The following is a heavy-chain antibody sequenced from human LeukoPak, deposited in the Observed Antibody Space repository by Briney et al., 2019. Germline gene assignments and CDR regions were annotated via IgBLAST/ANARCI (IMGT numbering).Heavy chain of an antibody. Sequence: GGSLRLSCAASGFTFSSSAMSWVRQVPGKGLEWVSVIYSGGSTYYADSLKGRFTISRDNAKSSLYLQINSLRAEDTAVYYCARSADSSGYFREIPLYYFDYWGQGTLVTVSS. CDR1: GFTFSSSA. V-gene: IGHV3-23*03. CDR3: ARSADSSGYFREIPLYYFDY. J-gene: IGHJ4*02. CDR2: IYSGGST. D-gene: IGHD3-22*01.